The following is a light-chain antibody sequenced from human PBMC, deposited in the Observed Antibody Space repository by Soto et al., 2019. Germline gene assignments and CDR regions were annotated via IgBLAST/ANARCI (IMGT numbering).Light chain of an antibody. CDR1: QPFSCC. V-gene: IGKV1-5*03. J-gene: IGKJ1*01. CDR2: KXS. CDR3: QQYKSYPEA. Sequence: QLSQSASTLSGSIXDRVIIACWAWQPFSCCLGXXQQXXGXAPKXXXAKXSTLKRGGPSRFSGSGSATEFTLPISSLQPEDFATYYCQQYKSYPEAFGQGTKVDIK.